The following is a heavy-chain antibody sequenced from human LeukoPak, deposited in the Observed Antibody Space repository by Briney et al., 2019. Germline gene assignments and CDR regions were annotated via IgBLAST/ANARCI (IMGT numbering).Heavy chain of an antibody. CDR3: ARVGCSGGSCYSSFDY. Sequence: SETLSLTCTVSGGSISSHFWSWIRQPPGKGLEWIGYIYHSGGTYYNPSLKSRVTISVDRSKNQFSLKLSSVTAADTAVYYCARVGCSGGSCYSSFDYWGQGTLVTVSS. CDR2: IYHSGGT. CDR1: GGSISSHF. J-gene: IGHJ4*02. V-gene: IGHV4-59*11. D-gene: IGHD2-15*01.